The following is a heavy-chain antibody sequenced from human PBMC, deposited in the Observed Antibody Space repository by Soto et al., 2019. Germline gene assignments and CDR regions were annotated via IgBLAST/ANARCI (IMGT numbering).Heavy chain of an antibody. J-gene: IGHJ1*01. CDR1: GFTFDDYA. CDR2: ITWSGGTR. D-gene: IGHD6-19*01. Sequence: EVQLVESGGGLVQPGRSLRLSCVASGFTFDDYAMHWVRQAPGKGLEWVSGITWSGGTRDYADSVKGRFTISRDNAKNSVYLQIDSLRVEDTALYYCIWGRQGWVQLWGRGTLVTVSS. CDR3: IWGRQGWVQL. V-gene: IGHV3-9*01.